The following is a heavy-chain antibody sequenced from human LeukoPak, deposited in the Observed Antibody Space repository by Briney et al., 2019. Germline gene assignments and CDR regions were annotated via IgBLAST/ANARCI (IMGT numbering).Heavy chain of an antibody. D-gene: IGHD3-9*01. V-gene: IGHV3-23*01. CDR2: ISRSGGST. Sequence: PGGSLRLSCAASGSSFSRYAISWVRHPPGKGLDWVSAISRSGGSTYYTDAVKGRFTISRDNSKNTLSLQMNSLRADDTAVYFFEQIAAYDILAGYSHPFDYWGQGTLVTVSS. J-gene: IGHJ4*02. CDR1: GSSFSRYA. CDR3: EQIAAYDILAGYSHPFDY.